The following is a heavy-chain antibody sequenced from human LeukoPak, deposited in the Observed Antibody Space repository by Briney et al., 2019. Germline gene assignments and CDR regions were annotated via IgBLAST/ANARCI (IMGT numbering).Heavy chain of an antibody. J-gene: IGHJ5*02. CDR1: GGTFSSYA. CDR3: ARAFYRFGVVTGWFDP. CDR2: IIPILGIA. D-gene: IGHD3-3*01. V-gene: IGHV1-69*04. Sequence: GASVKVSCKASGGTFSSYAISWVRQAPGQGLEWMGRIIPILGIANYAQKFQGRVTITADKSTSTAYMELSSLRSEDTAVYSCARAFYRFGVVTGWFDPWGQGTLVTVSS.